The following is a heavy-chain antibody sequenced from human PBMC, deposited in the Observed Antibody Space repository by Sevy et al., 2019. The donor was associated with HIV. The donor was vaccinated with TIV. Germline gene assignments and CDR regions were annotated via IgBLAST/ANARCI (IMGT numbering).Heavy chain of an antibody. V-gene: IGHV3-74*01. J-gene: IGHJ5*01. CDR3: TRGTRGVVQS. CDR1: GFTLSADW. Sequence: GGSLRLSCAASGFTLSADWMHWVRQTPGKGLVCVSRINSDGAATHYADSVKGRLIISRDNGKNSLYLQMNSLRVEDTGLYYCTRGTRGVVQSWGHGTLVTVSS. CDR2: INSDGAAT. D-gene: IGHD3-10*01.